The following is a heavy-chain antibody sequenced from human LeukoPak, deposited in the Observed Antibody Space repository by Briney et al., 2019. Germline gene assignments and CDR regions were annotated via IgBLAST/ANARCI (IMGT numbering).Heavy chain of an antibody. D-gene: IGHD6-13*01. J-gene: IGHJ4*02. V-gene: IGHV4-4*09. CDR1: GDSISSYY. CDR2: ISTSGST. CDR3: ARQGGQQLPPLY. Sequence: SETLSLTCTVSGDSISSYYWSWIRQPPGKGLEWIGYISTSGSTNYSPSLKSRVTISVDTSKNQFSLKLNSVTAADAAVYYCARQGGQQLPPLYWGQGTLVSVSS.